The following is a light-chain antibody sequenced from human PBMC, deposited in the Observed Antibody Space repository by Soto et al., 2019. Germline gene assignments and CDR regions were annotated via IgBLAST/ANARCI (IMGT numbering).Light chain of an antibody. CDR1: SSDVGGYNF. CDR3: SSYTTSSTRVV. V-gene: IGLV2-14*01. CDR2: EVT. J-gene: IGLJ2*01. Sequence: QSALTQPAFVSGSPGQSITISCTGTSSDVGGYNFVSWYQQHPGKAPKLMLYEVTNRPSGISHRFSGSKSGNTASLTISGLQAEDEADYYCSSYTTSSTRVVFGGGTQLTVL.